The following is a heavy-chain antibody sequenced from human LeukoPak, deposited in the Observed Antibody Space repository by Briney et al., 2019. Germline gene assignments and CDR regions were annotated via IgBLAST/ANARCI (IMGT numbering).Heavy chain of an antibody. CDR2: IDPGDSQT. CDR3: ARHSSVLNSFDP. V-gene: IGHV5-10-1*01. Sequence: GESLKISCKGSAYSFTNYWISWVRQMPGKCLEWMGRIDPGDSQTNYSPSFQGHVTISADKSISTAYLQWSSLKASDTAMYYCARHSSVLNSFDPWGQGTLVTVSS. J-gene: IGHJ5*02. D-gene: IGHD3-22*01. CDR1: AYSFTNYW.